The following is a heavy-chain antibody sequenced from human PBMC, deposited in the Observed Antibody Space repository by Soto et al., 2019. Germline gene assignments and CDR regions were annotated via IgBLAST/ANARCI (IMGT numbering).Heavy chain of an antibody. CDR1: GFTFNIYA. Sequence: EVQLLESGGDLIQPGGSLRLSCAASGFTFNIYAMTWVRQAPGKGLEWVSAISRYGDITYYADSVEGRLSISRDNSKNTRYLQMNSLRAEDTAVYYCAKDRYLDHDSRGYLFDNWGQGTLVTVSS. D-gene: IGHD3-22*01. CDR2: ISRYGDIT. J-gene: IGHJ4*02. V-gene: IGHV3-23*01. CDR3: AKDRYLDHDSRGYLFDN.